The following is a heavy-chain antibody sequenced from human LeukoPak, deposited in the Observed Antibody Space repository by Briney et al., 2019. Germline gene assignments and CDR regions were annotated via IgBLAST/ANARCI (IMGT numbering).Heavy chain of an antibody. D-gene: IGHD3-9*01. V-gene: IGHV3-33*01. Sequence: GGSLRLSCAASGFTFSSYGMHWVRQAPGKGLEWVAVIWYDGSNKYYADSVKGRFTISRDNSKNTLYLQMNSLRAEDTAVYYCVRGSLTTQRKDAFDIWGQGTMVTVSS. CDR2: IWYDGSNK. CDR1: GFTFSSYG. CDR3: VRGSLTTQRKDAFDI. J-gene: IGHJ3*02.